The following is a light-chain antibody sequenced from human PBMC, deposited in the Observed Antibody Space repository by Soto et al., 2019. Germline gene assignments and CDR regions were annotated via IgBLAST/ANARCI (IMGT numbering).Light chain of an antibody. Sequence: DIVMTQSPLSLPVTPGEPASISCRSSQSLLHSNGYNYLDWYLQKPGQSPQLLIYLGSNRASGVPDRFSGSGSGTEFTLKISRAEAEDVGVYYCMQALQTPCTFGQGTKLEIK. CDR1: QSLLHSNGYNY. V-gene: IGKV2-28*01. CDR3: MQALQTPCT. J-gene: IGKJ2*02. CDR2: LGS.